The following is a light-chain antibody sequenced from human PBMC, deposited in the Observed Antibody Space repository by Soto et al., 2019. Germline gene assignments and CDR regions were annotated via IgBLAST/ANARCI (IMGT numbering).Light chain of an antibody. CDR2: GAS. CDR3: QQYGGSMT. J-gene: IGKJ1*01. V-gene: IGKV3-15*01. Sequence: EIVMPQSPATRSVSAGERASLSCRASQSVSSNLAWYQQKPGQSPSLLIYGASTRATGILARFSGSGSGTEFTLTISSLEPEDFAVYYCQQYGGSMTFGQGTKVDIK. CDR1: QSVSSN.